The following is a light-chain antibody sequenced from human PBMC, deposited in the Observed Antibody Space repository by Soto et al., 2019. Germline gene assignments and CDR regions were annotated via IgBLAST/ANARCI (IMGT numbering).Light chain of an antibody. J-gene: IGKJ2*02. Sequence: DIQMTQSPSTLSAFVGDRVTITCRASQSVSNWLAWYQQKPGKAPRLLISKASTLESGVPSRFSGSGSGTEFTLSSSSLQPEDFATSYCQQYRSASTFGQGTKLEIK. V-gene: IGKV1-5*03. CDR2: KAS. CDR1: QSVSNW. CDR3: QQYRSAST.